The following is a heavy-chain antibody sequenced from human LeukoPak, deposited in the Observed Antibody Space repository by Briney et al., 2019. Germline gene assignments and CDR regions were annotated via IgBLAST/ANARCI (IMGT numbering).Heavy chain of an antibody. CDR3: GKTTVGYSSGQKPAWPVDY. CDR2: ICGGSP. CDR1: GFTFSSHA. Sequence: GGSLRLSCEASGFTFSSHAMYWVRQAPGKGLEWVAGICGGSPHYADSVKGRFTISRDNSRNTVYLQINSLRAEDTAVYYCGKTTVGYSSGQKPAWPVDYWGQGTLVTVSS. J-gene: IGHJ4*02. D-gene: IGHD5-18*01. V-gene: IGHV3-23*01.